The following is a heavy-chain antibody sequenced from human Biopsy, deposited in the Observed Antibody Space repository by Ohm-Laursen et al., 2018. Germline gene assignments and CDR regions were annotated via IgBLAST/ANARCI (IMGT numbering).Heavy chain of an antibody. D-gene: IGHD6-13*01. CDR3: AKDRYPSSWHYYYGMDV. Sequence: LSLTCAASGFSFDNHVMHWVRQASGKGLEWVSGISWNSDSIGYADSVKGRFTISRDNAKNSLYLQMNSLRSEDTALYYCAKDRYPSSWHYYYGMDVWGQGTTVTVSS. CDR1: GFSFDNHV. V-gene: IGHV3-9*01. CDR2: ISWNSDSI. J-gene: IGHJ6*01.